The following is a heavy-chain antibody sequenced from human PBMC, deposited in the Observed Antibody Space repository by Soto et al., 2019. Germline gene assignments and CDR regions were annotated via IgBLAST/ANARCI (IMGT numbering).Heavy chain of an antibody. CDR3: AKDAPSILWFGEWGTQQKNYYYGMDV. J-gene: IGHJ6*02. V-gene: IGHV3-23*01. Sequence: GGSLRLSCAASGFTFSSYAMSWVRQAPGKGLEWVSAISGSGGSTYYADSVKGRFTISRDNSKNTLYLQMNSLRAEDTAVYYCAKDAPSILWFGEWGTQQKNYYYGMDVWGQGTTVTVSS. CDR1: GFTFSSYA. D-gene: IGHD3-10*01. CDR2: ISGSGGST.